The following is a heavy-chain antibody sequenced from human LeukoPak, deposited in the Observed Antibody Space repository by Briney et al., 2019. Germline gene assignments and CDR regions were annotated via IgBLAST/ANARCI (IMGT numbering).Heavy chain of an antibody. CDR1: GGSISSYY. J-gene: IGHJ4*02. CDR2: IYYSGST. CDR3: ARDRYSYGLFDY. V-gene: IGHV4-59*01. D-gene: IGHD5-18*01. Sequence: PSETLSLTCTVSGGSISSYYWSWMRQPPGKGLEWIGYIYYSGSTNYNPSLKSRVTISVDTSKNQFSLKLSSVTAADTAVYYCARDRYSYGLFDYWGQGTLVTVSS.